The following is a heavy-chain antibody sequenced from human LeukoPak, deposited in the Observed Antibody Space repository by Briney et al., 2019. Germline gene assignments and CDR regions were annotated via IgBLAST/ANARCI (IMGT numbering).Heavy chain of an antibody. Sequence: PGGSLRLSCAASGFTFSNAWMSWVRQAPGKGLEWVGRIKSKTDGGTTDYAAPVKGRFTISRDDSKNTLYLQMNSLKTEDTAVYYCTIRYQLRYFDWLPYGGSYMDVWGKGTTVTISS. J-gene: IGHJ6*03. CDR1: GFTFSNAW. D-gene: IGHD3-9*01. CDR2: IKSKTDGGTT. V-gene: IGHV3-15*01. CDR3: TIRYQLRYFDWLPYGGSYMDV.